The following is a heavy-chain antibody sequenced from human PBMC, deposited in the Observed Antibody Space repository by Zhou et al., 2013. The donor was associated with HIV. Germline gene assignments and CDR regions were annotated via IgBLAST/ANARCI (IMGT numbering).Heavy chain of an antibody. CDR3: ASSGGNPSYFDY. D-gene: IGHD2-15*01. Sequence: QMQLVQSGAEVKKTGSSVKVSCKASGYTFTYRYLHWVRQAPGQALEWMGWITPFNGNTNYAQKFQDRVTITRDRSMSTAYMELSSLRSEDTAMYYCASSGGNPSYFDYWGQGTLVTVSS. CDR2: ITPFNGNT. J-gene: IGHJ4*02. V-gene: IGHV1-45*02. CDR1: GYTFTYRY.